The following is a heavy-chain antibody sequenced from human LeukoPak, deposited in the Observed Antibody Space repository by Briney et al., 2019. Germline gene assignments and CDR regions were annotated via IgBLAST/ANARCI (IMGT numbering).Heavy chain of an antibody. CDR3: ARDRGRAWDY. V-gene: IGHV3-30*03. Sequence: GGSLRLSCAASGFTFSSYGMHWDRQAPGKGLEWVAVISYDGSNKYYADSVKGRFTISRDNSKNTLYLQMNSLRAEDTAVYYCARDRGRAWDYWGQGTLVTVSS. D-gene: IGHD3-10*01. J-gene: IGHJ4*02. CDR2: ISYDGSNK. CDR1: GFTFSSYG.